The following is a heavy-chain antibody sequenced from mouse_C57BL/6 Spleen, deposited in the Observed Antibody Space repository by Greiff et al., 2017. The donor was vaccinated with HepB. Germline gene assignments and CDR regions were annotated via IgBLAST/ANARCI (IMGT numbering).Heavy chain of an antibody. CDR1: GYTFTSYW. D-gene: IGHD1-1*02. Sequence: VKLQESGAELVRPGSSVKLSCKASGYTFTSYWMHWVKQRPIQGLEWIGNIDPSDSETHYNQKFKDKATLTVDKSSSTAYMQLSSLTSEDSAVYYCARGGLWGLYWYFDVWGTVTTVTVSS. CDR3: ARGGLWGLYWYFDV. V-gene: IGHV1-52*01. CDR2: IDPSDSET. J-gene: IGHJ1*03.